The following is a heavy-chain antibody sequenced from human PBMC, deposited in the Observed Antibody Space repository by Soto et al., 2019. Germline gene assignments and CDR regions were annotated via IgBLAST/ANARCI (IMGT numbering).Heavy chain of an antibody. CDR1: GGSINTYY. CDR3: ASQFVAAAGSEFDY. D-gene: IGHD6-13*01. Sequence: SETLSLTCTVSGGSINTYYWSWIRQPPGKGLEWIGYIYNSGNSNYNPSLKSRVTISVDTSKNQFSLKLSSVTAADTAVYYCASQFVAAAGSEFDYWGQGILVTVS. J-gene: IGHJ4*02. CDR2: IYNSGNS. V-gene: IGHV4-59*01.